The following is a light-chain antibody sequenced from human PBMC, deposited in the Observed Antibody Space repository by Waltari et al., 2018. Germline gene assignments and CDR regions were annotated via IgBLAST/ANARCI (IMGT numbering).Light chain of an antibody. V-gene: IGKV3-20*01. J-gene: IGKJ1*01. CDR1: ENISRF. CDR3: QHHVRLPAT. CDR2: ATS. Sequence: EIVLTQSPGTLSLSPGERATLSCRASENISRFLAWYQQRPGQAPRLLIYATSSRATGITDRFSGSGSGTDFSLTISRLEPEDFAVYYCQHHVRLPATFGQGTKVEIK.